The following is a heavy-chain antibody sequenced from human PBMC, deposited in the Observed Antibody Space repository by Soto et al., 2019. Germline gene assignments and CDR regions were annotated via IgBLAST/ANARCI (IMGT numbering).Heavy chain of an antibody. CDR2: IIPMFGTA. J-gene: IGHJ4*02. CDR3: ASGIQLWLRRINNGYSG. V-gene: IGHV1-69*12. D-gene: IGHD5-18*01. Sequence: QVQLVQSGAEVKKPESSVKVSCKAPGGTFSTYAISWVRQAPGQGLEWMGGIIPMFGTANYAQRFQDRVMITADESTNTVYMELSSLRSEDTAVYFCASGIQLWLRRINNGYSGWGQGNLVTVSS. CDR1: GGTFSTYA.